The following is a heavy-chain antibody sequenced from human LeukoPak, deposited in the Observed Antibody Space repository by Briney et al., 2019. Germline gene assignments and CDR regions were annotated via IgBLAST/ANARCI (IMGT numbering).Heavy chain of an antibody. CDR1: AFPFSNYA. V-gene: IGHV3-21*03. D-gene: IGHD3-10*01. J-gene: IGHJ4*02. Sequence: GGSLRLSCVASAFPFSNYAMNWVRQAPGKGLEWVSSITSSSNYIYYADSVKGRFTISRDNAKNSLYLQMNSLRAEDTTVYYCARDCWDYGSGSYCGIDYWGQGTLVTVSS. CDR3: ARDCWDYGSGSYCGIDY. CDR2: ITSSSNYI.